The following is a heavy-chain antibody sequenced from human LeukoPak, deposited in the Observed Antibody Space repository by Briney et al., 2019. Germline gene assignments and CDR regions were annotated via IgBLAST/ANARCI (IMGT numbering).Heavy chain of an antibody. CDR1: GYTFTSYA. V-gene: IGHV1-3*01. CDR2: INAGNGNT. J-gene: IGHJ4*02. CDR3: ARASPTMVRGFDY. D-gene: IGHD3-10*01. Sequence: ASVKVSCKASGYTFTSYAMHWVRQAPGQRLEWMGWINAGNGNTKYSQKFQGRVTITADESTSTAYMELSSLRSEDTAVYYCARASPTMVRGFDYWGQGTLVTVSS.